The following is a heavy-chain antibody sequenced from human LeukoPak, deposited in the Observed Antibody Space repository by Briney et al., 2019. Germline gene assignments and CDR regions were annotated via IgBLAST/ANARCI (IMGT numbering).Heavy chain of an antibody. D-gene: IGHD2-2*01. V-gene: IGHV1-18*01. CDR2: ISAYNGNT. CDR1: GYTFTSYG. J-gene: IGHJ5*02. CDR3: ARDRGLPAAPVGNWFDP. Sequence: GASVKVSCKASGYTFTSYGISWVRQAPGQGLEWMGWISAYNGNTNYAQKLQGRITMTTDTSTSTAYMELRSLRSDDTAVYYCARDRGLPAAPVGNWFDPWGQGTLVTVSS.